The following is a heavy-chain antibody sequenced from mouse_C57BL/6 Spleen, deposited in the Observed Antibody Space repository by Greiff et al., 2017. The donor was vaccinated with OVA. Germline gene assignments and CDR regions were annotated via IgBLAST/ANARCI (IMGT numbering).Heavy chain of an antibody. V-gene: IGHV5-9*01. CDR2: ISGGGGNT. CDR3: ARQEGSYYCGSSGYVDV. J-gene: IGHJ1*03. D-gene: IGHD1-1*01. CDR1: GFTFSSYT. Sequence: EVKLVESGGGLVKPGGSLKLSCAASGFTFSSYTMSWVRQTPEKRLEWVATISGGGGNTSYPDSVKGRFPISSDNAKNTLYRQMSSLRSEDTALYDWARQEGSYYCGSSGYVDVWGTGTTVTVSS.